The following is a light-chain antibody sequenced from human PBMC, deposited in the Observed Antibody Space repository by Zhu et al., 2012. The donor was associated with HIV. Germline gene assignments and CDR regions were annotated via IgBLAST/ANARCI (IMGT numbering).Light chain of an antibody. V-gene: IGKV1-39*01. CDR2: SAS. CDR3: QTELTTTRT. CDR1: QNIGIY. J-gene: IGKJ1*01. Sequence: DIQMTQSPSSLSASVGDRVTITCRASQNIGIYLHWYQQKSGTAPKVVIYSASSLPSGVPSRFSGSGSGTDFTLTITSLQPDDFATYYCQTELTTTRTFGQGT.